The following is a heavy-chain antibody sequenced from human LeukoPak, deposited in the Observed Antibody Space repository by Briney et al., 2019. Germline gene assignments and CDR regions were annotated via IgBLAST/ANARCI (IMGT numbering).Heavy chain of an antibody. CDR3: AVTVAGDDWDY. Sequence: GGSLRLSCAVSGFAFSSYSMNWVRQAPGKGLEWVSSISSSSSYIYYADSVKGRFTISRDNAKNSLYLQMNSLRAEDTAVYYCAVTVAGDDWDYWGQGTLVTVSS. D-gene: IGHD6-19*01. CDR2: ISSSSSYI. J-gene: IGHJ4*02. CDR1: GFAFSSYS. V-gene: IGHV3-21*01.